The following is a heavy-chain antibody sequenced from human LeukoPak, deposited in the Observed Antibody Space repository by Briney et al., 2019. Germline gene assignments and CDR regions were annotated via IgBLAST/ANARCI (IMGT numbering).Heavy chain of an antibody. Sequence: GGSLRLSCAASGFIFSKYWMHWVRQAPGKGLEWVSRINLDGSSPSYADSVQGRFTISRDNAKNTVYLQMNSLRADDTAVYYCAREHVMLIGCYPVYWGQGTRVTVSS. CDR3: AREHVMLIGCYPVY. V-gene: IGHV3-74*01. CDR2: INLDGSSP. CDR1: GFIFSKYW. J-gene: IGHJ4*02. D-gene: IGHD2-15*01.